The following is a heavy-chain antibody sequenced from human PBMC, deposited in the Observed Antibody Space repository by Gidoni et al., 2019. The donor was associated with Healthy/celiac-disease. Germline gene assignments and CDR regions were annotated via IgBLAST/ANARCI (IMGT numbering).Heavy chain of an antibody. D-gene: IGHD2-2*01. J-gene: IGHJ5*02. Sequence: EVQLVESGGGLVQPGRSLRLSCTASGFTFGDYAMSWFRQAPGKGLGWVGFIRSKAYGGTTEYAASVKGRFTISRDDSKSIAYLQMNSLKTEDTAVYYCTRGIGVCSSTSCYGGSWFDPWGQGTLVTVSS. CDR3: TRGIGVCSSTSCYGGSWFDP. CDR2: IRSKAYGGTT. V-gene: IGHV3-49*03. CDR1: GFTFGDYA.